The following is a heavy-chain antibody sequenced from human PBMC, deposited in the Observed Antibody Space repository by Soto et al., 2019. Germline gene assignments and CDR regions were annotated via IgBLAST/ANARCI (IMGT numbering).Heavy chain of an antibody. J-gene: IGHJ5*02. Sequence: EVQLVESGGGLVQPGGALRLSCAASGFTFSNYWMHWVRKAPGKGLMWVSRINPDGSRTTYADSVKGRFAISRDNAKNTVFLQMNSLRAEDTAVYYCVRVKLGSYDWFDPWGQGTLVTVSS. CDR2: INPDGSRT. CDR3: VRVKLGSYDWFDP. V-gene: IGHV3-74*01. CDR1: GFTFSNYW. D-gene: IGHD3-16*01.